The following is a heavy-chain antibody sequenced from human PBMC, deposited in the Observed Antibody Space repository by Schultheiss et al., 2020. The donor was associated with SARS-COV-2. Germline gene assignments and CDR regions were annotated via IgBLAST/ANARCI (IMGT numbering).Heavy chain of an antibody. D-gene: IGHD4-17*01. CDR2: IRYDGSNK. V-gene: IGHV3-30*02. Sequence: GGSLRLSCAASGFTFSSYGMHWVRQAPGKGLEWVAFIRYDGSNKYYADSVKGRFTISRDNSKNTLYLQMNSLRDEDTAVYYCARDGDYRLAPYWFDPWGQGTLVTVSS. CDR3: ARDGDYRLAPYWFDP. CDR1: GFTFSSYG. J-gene: IGHJ5*02.